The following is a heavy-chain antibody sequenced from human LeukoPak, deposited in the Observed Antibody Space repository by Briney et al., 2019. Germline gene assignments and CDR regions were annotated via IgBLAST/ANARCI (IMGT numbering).Heavy chain of an antibody. J-gene: IGHJ4*02. CDR1: GFNFNLYN. Sequence: GGSLRLSCAAAGFNFNLYNMNWVRQAAGKWLEWLSYISGIGDYTLYADSVRDRFTISRDTTNNSLYLQMDSLRAEDTAVYYSAKGVKQIVVVTAQHYLDYWGQGTLVTVSS. CDR3: AKGVKQIVVVTAQHYLDY. D-gene: IGHD2-21*02. V-gene: IGHV3-21*01. CDR2: ISGIGDYT.